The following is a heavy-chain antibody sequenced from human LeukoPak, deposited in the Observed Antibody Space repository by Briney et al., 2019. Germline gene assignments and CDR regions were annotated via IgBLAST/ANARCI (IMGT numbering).Heavy chain of an antibody. CDR2: IYSGGST. V-gene: IGHV3-53*01. J-gene: IGHJ4*02. D-gene: IGHD7-27*01. CDR1: GFTVSSNY. CDR3: AKTELGSRHLDY. Sequence: GGSLRLSCAASGFTVSSNYMSWVRQAPGKGLEWVSVIYSGGSTYYADSVKGRFTISRDNSKNTLYLQMNSLRAEDTAVYYCAKTELGSRHLDYWGQGTLVTVSS.